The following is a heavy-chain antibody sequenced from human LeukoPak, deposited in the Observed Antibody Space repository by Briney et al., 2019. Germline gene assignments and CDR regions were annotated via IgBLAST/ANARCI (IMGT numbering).Heavy chain of an antibody. CDR2: ISSSSSYI. CDR1: GFTFSSYS. Sequence: PGGSLRLSCAGSGFTFSSYSMNWVRQAPGKGLEWVSSISSSSSYIYYADSVKGRFTISRDNSKNTLYLQMNSLRAEDTAVYYCAKDRYRELGYFDYWGQGTLVTVSS. CDR3: AKDRYRELGYFDY. J-gene: IGHJ4*02. V-gene: IGHV3-21*04. D-gene: IGHD1-26*01.